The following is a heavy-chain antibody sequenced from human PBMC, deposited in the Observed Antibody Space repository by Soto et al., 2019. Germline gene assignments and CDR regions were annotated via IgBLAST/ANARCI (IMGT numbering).Heavy chain of an antibody. V-gene: IGHV1-2*02. Sequence: QVQLVQSGAEVKKPGASVKVSCKASGYTFTGYYMHWVRQAPGQGLEWMGWINPNSGGTINAQKFQGRLTMTTDTSISTAYMELSRLRSDDTALYYWARGGTSANDYRGQGTQVIVSS. CDR2: INPNSGGT. CDR1: GYTFTGYY. J-gene: IGHJ4*02. CDR3: ARGGTSANDY.